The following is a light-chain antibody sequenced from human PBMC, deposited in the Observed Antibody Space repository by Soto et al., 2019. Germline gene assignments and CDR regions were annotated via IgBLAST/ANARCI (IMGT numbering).Light chain of an antibody. CDR2: EVS. J-gene: IGLJ2*01. CDR1: SSDVGDYNY. Sequence: QSVLTQPASVSGSPGQSITISCTGTSSDVGDYNYVSWYQQHPGKAPKLMIYEVSYRPSGVSNRFSGSKSGNTASLTISGLQAEDEADYYCTSYTSSSTLVFGGGTKLTVL. CDR3: TSYTSSSTLV. V-gene: IGLV2-14*01.